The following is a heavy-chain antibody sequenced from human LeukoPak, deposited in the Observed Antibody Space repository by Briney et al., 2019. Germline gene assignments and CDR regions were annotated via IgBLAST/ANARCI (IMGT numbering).Heavy chain of an antibody. CDR1: GFTFGSYM. D-gene: IGHD2-15*01. Sequence: GGSLRLSCAASGFTFGSYMMTWVRQAPGRGLEWVSTISSNCGSTYYADSVKGRFPISRDNSKNTLYLQMSSLRAEDTAVYYCARYCSGASCYSGVDYWGQGTLVPVSS. CDR3: ARYCSGASCYSGVDY. J-gene: IGHJ4*02. V-gene: IGHV3-23*01. CDR2: ISSNCGST.